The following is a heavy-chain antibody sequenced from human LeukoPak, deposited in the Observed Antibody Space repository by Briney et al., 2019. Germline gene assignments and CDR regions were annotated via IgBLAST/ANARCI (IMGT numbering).Heavy chain of an antibody. CDR3: ARGALPYYRDSSGYFDY. D-gene: IGHD3-22*01. J-gene: IGHJ4*02. Sequence: GGSLRLSCAASGFTFSSYAMHWVRQAPGKGLEWVAVISYDGSNKYYADSVKGRFTISRDNSKNTLYLQMNSLRAEDTAVYYCARGALPYYRDSSGYFDYWGQGTLVTVSS. CDR2: ISYDGSNK. CDR1: GFTFSSYA. V-gene: IGHV3-30-3*01.